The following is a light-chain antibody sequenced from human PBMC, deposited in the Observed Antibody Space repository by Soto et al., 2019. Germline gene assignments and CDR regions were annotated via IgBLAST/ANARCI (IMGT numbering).Light chain of an antibody. CDR2: GAS. CDR3: QQYGSEPVT. CDR1: KSVSRSY. J-gene: IGKJ5*01. Sequence: EIVLTQSPGTLSFSRGERATLSRGASKSVSRSYLDWYQQKPGKAPRLLIYGASSRATGIPERFSGSGSGTDFTLTISRLEPEDFEVYFCQQYGSEPVTFGQGTRLEIK. V-gene: IGKV3-20*01.